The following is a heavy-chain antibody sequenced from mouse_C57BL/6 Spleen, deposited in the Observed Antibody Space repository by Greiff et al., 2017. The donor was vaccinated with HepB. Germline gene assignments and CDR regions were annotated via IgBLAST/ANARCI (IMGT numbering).Heavy chain of an antibody. V-gene: IGHV1-82*01. J-gene: IGHJ2*01. D-gene: IGHD3-1*01. Sequence: VQLQQSGPELVKPGASVKISCKASGYAFSSSWMNWVKQRPGKGLEWIGRIYPGDGDTNYNGKFKGKATLTADKSSSTAYMQLSSLTSEDSAVYFCARGLPTTRYYFDYWGQGTTLTVSS. CDR1: GYAFSSSW. CDR3: ARGLPTTRYYFDY. CDR2: IYPGDGDT.